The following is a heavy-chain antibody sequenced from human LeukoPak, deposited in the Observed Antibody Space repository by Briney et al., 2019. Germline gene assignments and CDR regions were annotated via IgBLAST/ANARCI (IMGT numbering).Heavy chain of an antibody. CDR2: IIPIFGTA. CDR3: ARDRGYCSSTSCYFMDV. V-gene: IGHV1-69*01. J-gene: IGHJ6*03. D-gene: IGHD2-2*01. Sequence: ASVKVSCKASGGTFSSYAISWVRQAPGQGLEWMGGIIPIFGTANYAQKFQGRVTITADESTSTAYMELSSLRSEDTAVYYCARDRGYCSSTSCYFMDVWGKGTTVTVSS. CDR1: GGTFSSYA.